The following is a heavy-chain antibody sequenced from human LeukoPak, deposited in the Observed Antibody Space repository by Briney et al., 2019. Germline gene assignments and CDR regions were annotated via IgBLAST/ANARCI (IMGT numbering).Heavy chain of an antibody. CDR1: GFTFSLYW. CDR3: AKGIRSSWQYYYYYMDV. V-gene: IGHV3-7*03. J-gene: IGHJ6*03. Sequence: GGSLRLSCAGSGFTFSLYWMTWVRQAPGKGLEWVANIKQDGSEKYYVDSVKGRFTISRDNAKNSLYLQMNSLRAEDTAVYYCAKGIRSSWQYYYYYMDVWGKGTTVTISS. CDR2: IKQDGSEK. D-gene: IGHD6-13*01.